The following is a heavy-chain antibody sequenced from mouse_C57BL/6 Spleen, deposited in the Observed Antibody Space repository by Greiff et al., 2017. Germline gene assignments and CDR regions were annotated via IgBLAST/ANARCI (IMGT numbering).Heavy chain of an antibody. CDR3: AREGVIITTVVAPAYYFDD. V-gene: IGHV1-63*01. CDR1: GYTFTNYW. J-gene: IGHJ2*01. CDR2: IYPGGGYT. Sequence: QVQLQQSGAELVRPGTSVKMSCKASGYTFTNYWIGWAKQRPGHGLEWIGDIYPGGGYTNYNEKFKGKATLTADKSSSTAYMQFSSLTSEDSAIEYCAREGVIITTVVAPAYYFDDWGQGTTLTVSS. D-gene: IGHD1-1*01.